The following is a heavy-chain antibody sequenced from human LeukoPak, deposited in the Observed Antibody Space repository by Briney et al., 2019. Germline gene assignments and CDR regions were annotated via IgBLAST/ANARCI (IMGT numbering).Heavy chain of an antibody. CDR3: AGGGGYQLLYVY. Sequence: GGSLRLSCAASGFTFSSYWMHWVRQAPGKGLVWVSRINSDGSSTSYADSVKGRFTISRDNAKNTLYLQMNSLRAEDTAVYYCAGGGGYQLLYVYWGQGTLVTVSS. D-gene: IGHD2-2*02. J-gene: IGHJ4*02. CDR2: INSDGSST. CDR1: GFTFSSYW. V-gene: IGHV3-74*01.